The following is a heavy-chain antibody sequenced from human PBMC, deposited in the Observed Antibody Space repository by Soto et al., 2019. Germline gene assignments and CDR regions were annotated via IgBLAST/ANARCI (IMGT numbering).Heavy chain of an antibody. D-gene: IGHD3-3*01. V-gene: IGHV3-48*02. CDR3: ARLYYDYV. J-gene: IGHJ6*02. CDR1: GWTFGTYS. Sequence: GGSLRLSCAASGWTFGTYSMNWVRQAPGKGLEWIAYINSDSDNIMYADSVKGRFTISRDNAKNSLFLQMNSLTDEDTAVYYCARLYYDYVWGQGTTVPVSS. CDR2: INSDSDNI.